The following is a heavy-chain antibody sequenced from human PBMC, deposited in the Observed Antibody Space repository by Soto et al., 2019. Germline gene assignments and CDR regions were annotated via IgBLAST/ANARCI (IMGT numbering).Heavy chain of an antibody. V-gene: IGHV4-39*01. CDR3: ARLHCNSPNCVPLDP. Sequence: QLQLQESGPGLVKPSETLSLTCTVSGGSISDDTYYWGWIRQPPGKGLEWIGSISYSGTSSYNPSLKSRVTMFVDTSKKQLSLRLSSVIAADTAVYYCARLHCNSPNCVPLDPWGQGTLVIVSS. CDR2: ISYSGTS. J-gene: IGHJ5*02. D-gene: IGHD2-2*01. CDR1: GGSISDDTYY.